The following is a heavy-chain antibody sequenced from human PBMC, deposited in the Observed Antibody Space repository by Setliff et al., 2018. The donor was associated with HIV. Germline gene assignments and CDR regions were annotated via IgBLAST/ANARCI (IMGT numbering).Heavy chain of an antibody. V-gene: IGHV3-30*18. Sequence: LRLSCAASGFTFSTHGMHWVRQAPGKGLEWVAIISYDGTSKHYADSVQGRFTISRDNSKNTLYLQMDSLRDEDTALYYCVKDVNYRSGSLSDFWGQGTPVTVSS. J-gene: IGHJ4*02. CDR2: ISYDGTSK. D-gene: IGHD3-10*01. CDR3: VKDVNYRSGSLSDF. CDR1: GFTFSTHG.